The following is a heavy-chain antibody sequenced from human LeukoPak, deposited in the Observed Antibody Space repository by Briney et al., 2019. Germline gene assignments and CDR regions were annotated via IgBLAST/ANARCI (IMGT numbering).Heavy chain of an antibody. Sequence: SETLSLTCTVSGGSISSYYWSWIRQPPGKGLEWIGYIYYSGSTNYNPSLKSRVTISIDTSRNQFSLKLTSVTAADTAVYYCARLPSIWGWGTLVTVSS. V-gene: IGHV4-59*08. J-gene: IGHJ4*02. CDR1: GGSISSYY. CDR2: IYYSGST. CDR3: ARLPSI.